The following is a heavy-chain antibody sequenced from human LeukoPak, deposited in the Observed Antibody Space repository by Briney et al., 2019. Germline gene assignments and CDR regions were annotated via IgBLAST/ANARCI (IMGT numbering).Heavy chain of an antibody. CDR1: GYTFTNFD. D-gene: IGHD6-13*01. Sequence: ASVKVSCKASGYTFTNFDINWVRQAPGQGLEWMGWFNPENGNTNYAQKVQGRVTMTADTSTSTSYMELRSLRSDDTAVYYCAREHSSSWDQFDYWGQGTLVTVSS. J-gene: IGHJ4*02. V-gene: IGHV1-18*01. CDR2: FNPENGNT. CDR3: AREHSSSWDQFDY.